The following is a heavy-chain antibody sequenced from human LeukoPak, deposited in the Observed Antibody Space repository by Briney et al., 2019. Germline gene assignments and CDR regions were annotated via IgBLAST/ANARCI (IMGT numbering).Heavy chain of an antibody. Sequence: PGTSLRLSCEASGFTFSTFPMHWVRQTPDERPEWVAVISDDGRDTYYADSVKGRFTISRDNSKNTLYLQMNSLSPEDTAVVYCARVGRVSIYPSYMDVWGKGTTVTVSS. CDR1: GFTFSTFP. CDR3: ARVGRVSIYPSYMDV. D-gene: IGHD6-6*01. J-gene: IGHJ6*03. CDR2: ISDDGRDT. V-gene: IGHV3-30*04.